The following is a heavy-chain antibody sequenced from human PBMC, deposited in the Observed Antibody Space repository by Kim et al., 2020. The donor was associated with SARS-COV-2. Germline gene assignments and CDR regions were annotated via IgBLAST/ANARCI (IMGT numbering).Heavy chain of an antibody. D-gene: IGHD1-26*01. V-gene: IGHV1-2*02. Sequence: GTNYAQNFQGRVTMTRDTSISTAYMELSRLRSDDTAVYYCARASVGAVDYWGQGTLVTVSS. CDR2: GT. J-gene: IGHJ4*02. CDR3: ARASVGAVDY.